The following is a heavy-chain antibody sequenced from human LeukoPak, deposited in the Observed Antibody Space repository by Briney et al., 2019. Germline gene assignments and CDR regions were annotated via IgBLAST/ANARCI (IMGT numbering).Heavy chain of an antibody. V-gene: IGHV3-53*01. CDR2: IYSGGRT. CDR1: GLTFSSHW. Sequence: GGSLRLSCAASGLTFSSHWMHWVRQAPGKGLEWVSVIYSGGRTYYADSVKGRFTISRDNSKNTLYLQMNSLRAEDTAVYYCARAFSGIYYYGMDVWGQGTTVTVSS. J-gene: IGHJ6*02. CDR3: ARAFSGIYYYGMDV. D-gene: IGHD1-26*01.